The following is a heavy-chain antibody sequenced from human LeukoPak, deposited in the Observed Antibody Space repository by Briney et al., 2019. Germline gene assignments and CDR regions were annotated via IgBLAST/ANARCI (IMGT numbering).Heavy chain of an antibody. CDR3: ARDSRGDVEQFDY. Sequence: GASVKVSCKASEYTFTSYDINWVRQATGQGLEWMGWMNPNSGNTGYAQKLQGRVTMTTDTSTSTAYMELRSLRSDDTAVYYCARDSRGDVEQFDYWGQGTLVTVSS. V-gene: IGHV1-8*01. D-gene: IGHD1-1*01. J-gene: IGHJ4*02. CDR1: EYTFTSYD. CDR2: MNPNSGNT.